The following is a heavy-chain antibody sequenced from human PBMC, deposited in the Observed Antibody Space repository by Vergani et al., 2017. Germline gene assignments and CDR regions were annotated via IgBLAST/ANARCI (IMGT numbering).Heavy chain of an antibody. Sequence: QLQESGPGLVKPSETLSLTCTVSGGSFNTYYWSWIRQSPGKGLEWIGYIYSTGSTNYNPSLNSRVTMSVDTSKNQFSLNLRSVTAADTAVYFCARVMYRDEASTGYRLEGMDIWGQGTTVTISS. CDR2: IYSTGST. CDR1: GGSFNTYY. J-gene: IGHJ6*02. D-gene: IGHD3-9*01. CDR3: ARVMYRDEASTGYRLEGMDI. V-gene: IGHV4-59*13.